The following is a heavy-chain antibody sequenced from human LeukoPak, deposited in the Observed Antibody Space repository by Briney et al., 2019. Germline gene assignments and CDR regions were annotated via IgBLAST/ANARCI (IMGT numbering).Heavy chain of an antibody. CDR3: ARGLEGHSGYETRSNY. J-gene: IGHJ4*02. CDR2: IIPILGIA. D-gene: IGHD5-12*01. CDR1: GGTFSSYA. Sequence: SVKVSCKASGGTFSSYAISWVRQAPGQGLEWMGRIIPILGIANYAQKFQGRVTITADKSTSTAYMELSSLRSEDTAVYYCARGLEGHSGYETRSNYRGQGTLVTVSS. V-gene: IGHV1-69*04.